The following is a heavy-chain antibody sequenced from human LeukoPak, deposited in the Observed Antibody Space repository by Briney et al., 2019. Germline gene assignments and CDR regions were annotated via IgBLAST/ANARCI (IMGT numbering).Heavy chain of an antibody. V-gene: IGHV1-18*01. CDR2: ISAYNGNT. CDR3: ARGYDSSGYYSVYYYYGMDV. Sequence: ASVKVSCKASGYTFTSYGISWVRQAPGQGLEWMGWISAYNGNTNYAQKLQGRVTMTTDTSTSTAYMELRSLRSDDTAVYYCARGYDSSGYYSVYYYYGMDVWGQGTTATVSS. J-gene: IGHJ6*02. D-gene: IGHD3-22*01. CDR1: GYTFTSYG.